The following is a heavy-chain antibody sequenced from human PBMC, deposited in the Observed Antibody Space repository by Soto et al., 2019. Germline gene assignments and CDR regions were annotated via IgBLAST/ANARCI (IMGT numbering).Heavy chain of an antibody. CDR2: ISGYNGDT. Sequence: AAVKVSCKASGYTFSRSGISWVRQAQGQGLEWMGWISGYNGDTKYAQKVQGRVTMTIDTSTYTAYMELRSLTSDDTAIYYCAKNGQPPYYYYGMDVWGQGTTVTVSS. CDR1: GYTFSRSG. J-gene: IGHJ6*02. CDR3: AKNGQPPYYYYGMDV. V-gene: IGHV1-18*01. D-gene: IGHD2-8*01.